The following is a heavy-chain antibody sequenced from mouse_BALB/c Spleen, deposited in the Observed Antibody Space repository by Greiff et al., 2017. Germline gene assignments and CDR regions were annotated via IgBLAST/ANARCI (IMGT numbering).Heavy chain of an antibody. CDR2: ISSGGSYT. CDR3: ARHKTSSFDAMDY. CDR1: GFTFSSYA. V-gene: IGHV5-9-3*01. J-gene: IGHJ4*01. Sequence: EVHLVESGGGLVKPGGSLKLSCAASGFTFSSYAMSWVRQTPEKRLEWVATISSGGSYTYYPDSVKGRFTISRDNAKNTLYLQMSSLRSEDTAMYYCARHKTSSFDAMDYWGQGTSVTVSS. D-gene: IGHD1-1*01.